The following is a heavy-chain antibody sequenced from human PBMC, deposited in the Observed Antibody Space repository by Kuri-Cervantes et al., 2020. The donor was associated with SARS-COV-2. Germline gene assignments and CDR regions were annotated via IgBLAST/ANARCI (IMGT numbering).Heavy chain of an antibody. CDR2: ISYDGSNK. J-gene: IGHJ4*02. CDR3: AKAPLLASSGSYCDY. CDR1: GFTFSSYG. V-gene: IGHV3-30*18. D-gene: IGHD1-26*01. Sequence: GGSLRLSCAASGFTFSSYGMHWVRQAPGKGLEWVAVISYDGSNKYYADSVKGRFTISRDNSKNTLYLQMNSLRAEDTAVYYCAKAPLLASSGSYCDYWGQGTLVTVSS.